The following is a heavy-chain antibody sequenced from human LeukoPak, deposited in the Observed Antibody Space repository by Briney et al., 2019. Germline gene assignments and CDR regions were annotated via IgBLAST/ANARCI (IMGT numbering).Heavy chain of an antibody. CDR3: ARVGGTNYYYYGMDV. CDR1: GFIFKDY. D-gene: IGHD1-1*01. CDR2: IYDSGST. V-gene: IGHV4-59*01. J-gene: IGHJ6*02. Sequence: PGGSLRLSCAASGFIFKDYWMIWVRQAPGKGLEWVGYIYDSGSTNYNPSLKSRVTISVDTSKNQFSLKLSSVTAADTAVYYCARVGGTNYYYYGMDVWGQGTTVTVSS.